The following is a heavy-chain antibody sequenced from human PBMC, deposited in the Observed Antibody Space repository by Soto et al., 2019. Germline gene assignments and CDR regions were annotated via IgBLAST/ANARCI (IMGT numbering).Heavy chain of an antibody. CDR3: ARLAYCGGDCYSDFDY. CDR2: ISSSSSYI. D-gene: IGHD2-21*02. Sequence: EVQLVESGGGLVKPGGSLRLSCAASGFTFSSYSMNWVRQAPGKGLEWVSSISSSSSYIYYADSVKGRFTISRDNAKTSLYLPMNSLRAEDTAVYYCARLAYCGGDCYSDFDYWGQGTLVTVSS. J-gene: IGHJ4*02. CDR1: GFTFSSYS. V-gene: IGHV3-21*01.